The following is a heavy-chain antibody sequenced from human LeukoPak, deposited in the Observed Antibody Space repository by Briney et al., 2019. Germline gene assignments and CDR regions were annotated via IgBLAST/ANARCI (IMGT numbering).Heavy chain of an antibody. CDR3: AKDRYSYAFEYSDS. CDR2: ISNDGSKK. Sequence: GGSLRVSCAASGFTVSSYGMHWVRQAPGKGLDWVAVISNDGSKKYYADSVKGRFTISRDNSKNTLSLQVSSLRTEDTAVYYCAKDRYSYAFEYSDSWGQGTLVTVSS. V-gene: IGHV3-30*18. J-gene: IGHJ4*02. D-gene: IGHD5-18*01. CDR1: GFTVSSYG.